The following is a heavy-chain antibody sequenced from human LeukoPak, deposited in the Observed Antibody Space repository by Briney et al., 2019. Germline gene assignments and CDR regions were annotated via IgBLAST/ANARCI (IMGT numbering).Heavy chain of an antibody. CDR2: IHYSGST. Sequence: SGTLSLTCTVSGVSISTDYLNWVRQPPGKGLEWIGYIHYSGSTSDNPSPKSRVTISVDTSKNQFSLKLTSVASADTAVYYCARDAGATAYWGQGALVTVSS. CDR1: GVSISTDY. CDR3: ARDAGATAY. J-gene: IGHJ4*02. D-gene: IGHD4/OR15-4a*01. V-gene: IGHV4-59*01.